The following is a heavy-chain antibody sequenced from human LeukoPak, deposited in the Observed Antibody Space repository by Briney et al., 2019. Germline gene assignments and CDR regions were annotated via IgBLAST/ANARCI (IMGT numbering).Heavy chain of an antibody. D-gene: IGHD3-22*01. CDR3: ARLSSGPGARIS. CDR2: IYYSGST. V-gene: IGHV4-59*01. CDR1: GGSISIYY. J-gene: IGHJ5*02. Sequence: TLSLTCTVSGGSISIYYWSWIRQPPGKGLEWIGYIYYSGSTNYNPSLKSRVTISVDTSKNQFSLKLSSVTAADTAVYYCARLSSGPGARISWGQGTLVTVSS.